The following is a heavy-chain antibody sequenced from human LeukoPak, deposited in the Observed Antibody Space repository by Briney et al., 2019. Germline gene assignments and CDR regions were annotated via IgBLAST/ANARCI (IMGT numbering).Heavy chain of an antibody. J-gene: IGHJ4*02. V-gene: IGHV1-69*13. CDR1: GGTFSSYA. CDR3: ARGGDTAMVTQEPDY. CDR2: IIPIFGTA. Sequence: ASVKVSCKASGGTFSSYAISWVRQAPGQGLEWMGGIIPIFGTANYAQKFQGRVTITADESTSTAYMELSSLRSEDTAVYYCARGGDTAMVTQEPDYWGQGTLVTVFS. D-gene: IGHD5-18*01.